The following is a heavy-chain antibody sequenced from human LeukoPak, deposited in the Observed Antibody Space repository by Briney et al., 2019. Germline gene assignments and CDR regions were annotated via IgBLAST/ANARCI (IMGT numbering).Heavy chain of an antibody. D-gene: IGHD2-2*01. CDR2: IYYSGST. CDR3: AGIVVVPASANWFDP. Sequence: SETLSLTCTVSGGSISSYYWSWFRQPPGKGLEWIGYIYYSGSTNYNPSLKSRVTISVDTSKNQFSLKLSSVTAADTAVYYCAGIVVVPASANWFDPWGQGTLVTVSS. J-gene: IGHJ5*02. CDR1: GGSISSYY. V-gene: IGHV4-59*01.